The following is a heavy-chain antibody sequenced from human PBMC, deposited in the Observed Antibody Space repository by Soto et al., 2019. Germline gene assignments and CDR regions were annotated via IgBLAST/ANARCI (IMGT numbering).Heavy chain of an antibody. J-gene: IGHJ3*02. CDR2: TSYDGNNK. D-gene: IGHD2-2*01. CDR1: GFAFRSFA. V-gene: IGHV3-30-3*01. CDR3: ARDGGTSGGTGGGGNFDI. Sequence: QMQLVESGGGVVQPGGSLRLSCAASGFAFRSFAVHWVRQAPGKGLEWVAFTSYDGNNKFYADSVKGRFTISRDNSKNTLYLKMNSLRTEDTAVYYWARDGGTSGGTGGGGNFDIWGQGTMVTVSA.